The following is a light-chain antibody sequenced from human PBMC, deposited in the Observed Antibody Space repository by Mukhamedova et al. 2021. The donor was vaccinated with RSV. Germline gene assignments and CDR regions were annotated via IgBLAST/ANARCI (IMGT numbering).Light chain of an antibody. J-gene: IGKJ1*01. V-gene: IGKV3-15*01. Sequence: SQSVSSNLAWYQQKPGQAPRLRIYGASTRATGIPARFSGSGSGTEFTLTISSLQSEDFAVYYCQQYNNWWTFGQGTK. CDR2: GAS. CDR1: QSVSSN. CDR3: QQYNNWWT.